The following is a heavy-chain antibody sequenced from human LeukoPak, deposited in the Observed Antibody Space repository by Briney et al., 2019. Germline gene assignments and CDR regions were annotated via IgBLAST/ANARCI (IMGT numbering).Heavy chain of an antibody. CDR3: ASEAIMITFGGVS. CDR1: GYTLTELS. CDR2: INPSGGST. Sequence: ASVKVSCKVSGYTLTELSMHWVRQAPGKGLEWMGTINPSGGSTSYAQKFRGRVTMTRDMSTSTVYMELSSLRSEDTAVYYCASEAIMITFGGVSWGQGTLVTVSS. D-gene: IGHD3-16*01. J-gene: IGHJ5*02. V-gene: IGHV1-46*01.